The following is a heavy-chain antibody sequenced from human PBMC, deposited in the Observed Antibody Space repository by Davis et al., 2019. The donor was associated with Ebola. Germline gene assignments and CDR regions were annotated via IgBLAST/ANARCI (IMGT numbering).Heavy chain of an antibody. CDR3: AREGIVVVVAATRMFGAFDI. Sequence: SETLSLTCTVSGGSISTHYWSWIRQPPGKGLEWFGYIYYSGSTTYNPSLRSRVTISVDTSKTQFSLKVSSVTAADTAVYYCAREGIVVVVAATRMFGAFDIWGQGTMVTVSS. CDR1: GGSISTHY. V-gene: IGHV4-59*11. CDR2: IYYSGST. D-gene: IGHD2-15*01. J-gene: IGHJ3*02.